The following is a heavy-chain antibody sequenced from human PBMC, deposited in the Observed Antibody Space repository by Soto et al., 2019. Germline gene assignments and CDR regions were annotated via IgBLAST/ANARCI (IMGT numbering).Heavy chain of an antibody. Sequence: ASVKVSCKASGYTFTTYALHWVRQAPGQRLEWMGWINTDNDNTKYSQNFQGRVTLTRDTSASTAFMELSSLRSEDTAVYYCAKSRTANPCSDFWGQXPLVTVSS. CDR2: INTDNDNT. CDR3: AKSRTANPCSDF. V-gene: IGHV1-3*04. CDR1: GYTFTTYA. D-gene: IGHD2-8*02. J-gene: IGHJ4*02.